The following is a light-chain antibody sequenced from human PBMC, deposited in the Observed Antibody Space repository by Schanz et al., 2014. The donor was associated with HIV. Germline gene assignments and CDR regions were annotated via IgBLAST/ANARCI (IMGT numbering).Light chain of an antibody. CDR1: QSVKSN. CDR3: QQRGDWPPFT. J-gene: IGKJ4*01. CDR2: GAS. Sequence: EIVLTQSPGTLSLSPGERGTLSCRASQSVKSNFIGWYQQKPGQAPRLLIFGASNRATGIPARFSGSGSGTDFTLTISSLEPEDLAVYYCQQRGDWPPFTFGGGTKVE. V-gene: IGKV3D-20*02.